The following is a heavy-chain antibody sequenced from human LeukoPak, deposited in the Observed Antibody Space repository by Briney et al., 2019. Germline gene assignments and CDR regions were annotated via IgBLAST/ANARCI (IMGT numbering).Heavy chain of an antibody. CDR1: GFTFSSYA. V-gene: IGHV3-23*01. D-gene: IGHD3-22*01. CDR2: ISGSGGST. CDR3: AASITMIVVSI. Sequence: GGSLRLSCAASGFTFSSYAMSWVRQAPGKGLEWVSAISGSGGSTYYADSVKGRFTISRDNAKNSLYLQMNSLRAEDTAVYYCAASITMIVVSIWGQGTMVTVSS. J-gene: IGHJ3*02.